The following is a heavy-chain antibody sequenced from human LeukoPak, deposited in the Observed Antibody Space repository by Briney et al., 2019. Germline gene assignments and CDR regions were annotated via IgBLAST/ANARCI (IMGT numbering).Heavy chain of an antibody. CDR3: ARGGSSWYSLFNY. J-gene: IGHJ4*02. CDR1: GFTFSSHS. V-gene: IGHV3-21*01. CDR2: INSSSSYK. Sequence: SGGSLRLSCAASGFTFSSHSMNWVRQAPGKGLEWVSYINSSSSYKYYADSEKGRFTISRDNAKNSLYLQMNSLRAEHTAVYYCARGGSSWYSLFNYWGQGTLVTVSS. D-gene: IGHD6-13*01.